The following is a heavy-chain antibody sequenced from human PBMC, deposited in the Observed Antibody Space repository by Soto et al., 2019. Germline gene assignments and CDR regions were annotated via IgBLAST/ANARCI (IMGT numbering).Heavy chain of an antibody. Sequence: EVQLLESGGGLVQPGGSLRLSCAASGFTFSNYGVSWVRQAPGKGLECVSAITNNSDNKYYADSVKGRFIVSRDNSKSTLFLEMNSLRAEDTAVYYCAKGYSTGWHSSLNSWGQGTLVIVSS. CDR1: GFTFSNYG. D-gene: IGHD2-8*02. V-gene: IGHV3-23*01. CDR2: ITNNSDNK. CDR3: AKGYSTGWHSSLNS. J-gene: IGHJ4*02.